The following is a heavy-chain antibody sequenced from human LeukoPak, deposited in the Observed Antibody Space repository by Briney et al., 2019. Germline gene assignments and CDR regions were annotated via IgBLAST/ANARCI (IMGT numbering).Heavy chain of an antibody. J-gene: IGHJ4*02. Sequence: GGSLRLSCAASGFTFSSYWMHWVRQAPGKGLVWVSGINTDGSSTTYADSVKGRFTISRDNAKNTLYLQMNSLRAEDTAVYYCTRDPAVWEVPSGYWGQGTLVTVSS. D-gene: IGHD1-26*01. CDR3: TRDPAVWEVPSGY. V-gene: IGHV3-74*01. CDR2: INTDGSST. CDR1: GFTFSSYW.